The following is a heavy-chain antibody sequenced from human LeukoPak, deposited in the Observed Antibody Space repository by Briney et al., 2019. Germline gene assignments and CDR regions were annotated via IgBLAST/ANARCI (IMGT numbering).Heavy chain of an antibody. CDR1: GLTVSSNY. Sequence: GGSLRLSCAASGLTVSSNYMSWVRQAPGKGLECVSVIYSGGRTYYADSEKGRFTISRDNSKNTLYLQMNSLRAEDTAVYYCASIVAAGKGYFDYWGQGTLVTVSS. CDR2: IYSGGRT. V-gene: IGHV3-66*01. CDR3: ASIVAAGKGYFDY. D-gene: IGHD6-13*01. J-gene: IGHJ4*02.